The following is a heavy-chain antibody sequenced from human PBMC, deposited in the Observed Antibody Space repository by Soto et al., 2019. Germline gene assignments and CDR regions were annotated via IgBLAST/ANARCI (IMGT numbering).Heavy chain of an antibody. CDR3: AAFHYVSRNYYYARIDS. CDR1: GGSISSYC. V-gene: IGHV3-15*01. D-gene: IGHD3-10*01. CDR2: SKSKTDGETT. J-gene: IGHJ4*02. Sequence: ETLSLTCTVSGGSISSYCWSWVRQAPGKGLEWVGRSKSKTDGETTDYAAPVKGRFTISRDDSKNTMYLQMNSLETEDTGVYYCAAFHYVSRNYYYARIDSWGQGTLVTAS.